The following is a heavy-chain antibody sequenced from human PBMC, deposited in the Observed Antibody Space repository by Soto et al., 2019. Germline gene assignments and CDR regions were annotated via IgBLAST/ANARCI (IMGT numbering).Heavy chain of an antibody. J-gene: IGHJ4*02. D-gene: IGHD2-8*02. V-gene: IGHV3-23*01. CDR1: GFTFSSYA. Sequence: EVQLLESGGGLVQPGGSLRLSCAASGFTFSSYAMSWVRQAPGKGLEWVSAISGSGGSTYYADSVKGRFTISRDNSENKLHLQMNSLRAEDTAVYYCAKGGEGYNLYWAFDYWGQGTLVTVSS. CDR3: AKGGEGYNLYWAFDY. CDR2: ISGSGGST.